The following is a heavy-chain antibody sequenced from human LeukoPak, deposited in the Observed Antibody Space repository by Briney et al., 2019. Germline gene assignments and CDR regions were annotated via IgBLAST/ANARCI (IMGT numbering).Heavy chain of an antibody. CDR2: ISGSGGST. V-gene: IGHV3-23*01. CDR3: AKVDY. Sequence: ETLSLTCAVYGGSFSGYYWSWVRQAPGKGLEWVSAISGSGGSTYYADSVKGRFTISRDNSKNTLYLQMNSLRAEDTAVYYCAKVDYWGQGTLVTVSS. CDR1: GGSFSGYY. J-gene: IGHJ4*02.